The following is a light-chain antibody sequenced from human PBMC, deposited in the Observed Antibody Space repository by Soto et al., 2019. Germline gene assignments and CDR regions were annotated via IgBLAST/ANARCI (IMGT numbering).Light chain of an antibody. Sequence: QSVLTQPASVSGSPGQSITISCPGTSSEVGGYNYVSWYQQHPGKAPKLMIYDVSNRPSGVSNRFSGSKSGNTASLTISGLQAEDEADYYCSSYTSSSTHYVFGTGTKVT. V-gene: IGLV2-14*01. CDR1: SSEVGGYNY. J-gene: IGLJ1*01. CDR3: SSYTSSSTHYV. CDR2: DVS.